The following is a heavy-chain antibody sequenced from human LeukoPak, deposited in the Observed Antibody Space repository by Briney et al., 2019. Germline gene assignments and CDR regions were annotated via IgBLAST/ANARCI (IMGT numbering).Heavy chain of an antibody. J-gene: IGHJ5*02. CDR1: AFTFRNFG. Sequence: PGGSPRLSCVASAFTFRNFGVHWVRPAPDKGLGWVAFIEHVVSGAHYPQSARGRFCLSRDDSKTAVSLHMYSLRAEDTAHYYCIKDVVPGRTGAGPGSWGQGTLVTVSS. CDR2: IEHVVSGA. V-gene: IGHV3-30*02. CDR3: IKDVVPGRTGAGPGS. D-gene: IGHD6-13*01.